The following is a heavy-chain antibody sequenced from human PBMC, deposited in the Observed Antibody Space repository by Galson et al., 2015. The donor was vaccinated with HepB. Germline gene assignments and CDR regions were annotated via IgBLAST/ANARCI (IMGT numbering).Heavy chain of an antibody. Sequence: SLRLSCAASGFTFSNAWMNWVRQAPGKGLEWVGRIKSKTDGGTTDYAAPVKGRFTISRDDSKNTLYLQMNSLKTEDTAVYYCTTGLKNCTSTSCLRGYYYYYMDVWGKGTTVTVSS. V-gene: IGHV3-15*07. CDR2: IKSKTDGGTT. CDR1: GFTFSNAW. D-gene: IGHD2-2*01. J-gene: IGHJ6*03. CDR3: TTGLKNCTSTSCLRGYYYYYMDV.